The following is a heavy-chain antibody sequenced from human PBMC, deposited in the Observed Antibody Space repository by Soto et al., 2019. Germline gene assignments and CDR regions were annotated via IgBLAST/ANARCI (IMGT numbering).Heavy chain of an antibody. D-gene: IGHD3-22*01. CDR2: IYYSGST. V-gene: IGHV4-31*03. Sequence: PSETLSLTCTVSGGSISSGGYYWSWIRQHPGKGLEWIGYIYYSGSTYYNPSLKSRVTISVDTSKNQFSLKLSSVTAADTAVYYCARGYYDSSGYSLYYYGMDVWGQGTTVTVS. CDR3: ARGYYDSSGYSLYYYGMDV. CDR1: GGSISSGGYY. J-gene: IGHJ6*02.